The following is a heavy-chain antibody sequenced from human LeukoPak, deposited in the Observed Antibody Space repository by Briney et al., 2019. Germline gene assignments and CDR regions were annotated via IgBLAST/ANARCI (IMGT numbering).Heavy chain of an antibody. CDR2: IIPIFGTA. V-gene: IGHV1-69*05. CDR3: ARSTWELLRGYYYYYYMDV. D-gene: IGHD1-26*01. CDR1: GGTFSSYA. Sequence: GASVKVSCKASGGTFSSYAISWVRQAPGQGLEWMGRIIPIFGTANYAQKFQGRVTITTDESTSTAYMELSSLRSEDTAVYYCARSTWELLRGYYYYYYMDVWGKGTTVTISS. J-gene: IGHJ6*03.